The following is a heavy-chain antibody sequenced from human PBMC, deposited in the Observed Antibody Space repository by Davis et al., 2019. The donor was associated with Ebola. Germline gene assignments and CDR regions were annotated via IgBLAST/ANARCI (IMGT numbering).Heavy chain of an antibody. CDR1: GGSISSGGYY. D-gene: IGHD5-18*01. Sequence: PSETLSLTCTVSGGSISSGGYYWSWIRQHPGKGLEWIGYIYYSGSTYYNPSLKSRVTISVDTSKNQFSLKLSSVTAADTAVYYCARVYGGGTAFDYWGQGTLVIVSS. V-gene: IGHV4-31*03. CDR3: ARVYGGGTAFDY. CDR2: IYYSGST. J-gene: IGHJ4*02.